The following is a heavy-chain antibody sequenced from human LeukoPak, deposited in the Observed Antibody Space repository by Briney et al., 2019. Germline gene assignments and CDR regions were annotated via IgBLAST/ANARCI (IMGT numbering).Heavy chain of an antibody. Sequence: GGSLRLSCAVSGFTFSKAWMSWVRQAPGKGLEWVVRIKSKTDGGTTDYAGPVKGRFAISRDDSKNTLYLQMSSLETEETAVYYCTTDYYDTSGYSSYYWGQGTLVTVSS. CDR1: GFTFSKAW. CDR2: IKSKTDGGTT. V-gene: IGHV3-15*01. D-gene: IGHD3-22*01. CDR3: TTDYYDTSGYSSYY. J-gene: IGHJ4*02.